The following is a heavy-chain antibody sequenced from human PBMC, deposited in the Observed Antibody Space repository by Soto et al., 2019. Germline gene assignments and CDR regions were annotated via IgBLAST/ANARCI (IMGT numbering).Heavy chain of an antibody. CDR3: AKGSVVVVAATLDYYYGMDV. CDR2: ISYDGSNK. V-gene: IGHV3-30*18. Sequence: SCEASGSTFSRYVLDRVCQAPCKGMEWVAVISYDGSNKYYASTVKDRFTISRHNSKNTLYLQMNILRAEDTAVYYCAKGSVVVVAATLDYYYGMDVWGQGTTVTVSS. D-gene: IGHD2-15*01. J-gene: IGHJ6*02. CDR1: GSTFSRYV.